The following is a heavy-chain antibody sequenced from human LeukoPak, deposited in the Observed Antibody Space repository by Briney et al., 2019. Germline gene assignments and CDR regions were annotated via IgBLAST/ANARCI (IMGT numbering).Heavy chain of an antibody. Sequence: ASVKVSCKASGYTFTSYGISWVRQAPGQGLEWMGWISAYNGNTNYAQKLQGRVTMTTDTSTSTAYMELRSLRSDDPAVYYCARDTYGDYYRGWFDPWGQGTLVTVSS. CDR2: ISAYNGNT. CDR3: ARDTYGDYYRGWFDP. D-gene: IGHD4-17*01. CDR1: GYTFTSYG. J-gene: IGHJ5*02. V-gene: IGHV1-18*01.